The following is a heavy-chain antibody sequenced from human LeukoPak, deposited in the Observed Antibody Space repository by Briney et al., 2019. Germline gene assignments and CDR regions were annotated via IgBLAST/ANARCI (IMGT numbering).Heavy chain of an antibody. CDR2: TWYDGSNK. D-gene: IGHD2-15*01. CDR1: GFTFSTYS. Sequence: GGSLRLSCAASGFTFSTYSMHWARQAPGKGREWVATTWYDGSNKYYADSVKGRFTISRDNSKNTLYLQMNSLRAEDTAVYYCARDKGYCSGGSCYFGAPTYYFDYWGQGTLVTVSS. CDR3: ARDKGYCSGGSCYFGAPTYYFDY. J-gene: IGHJ4*02. V-gene: IGHV3-33*01.